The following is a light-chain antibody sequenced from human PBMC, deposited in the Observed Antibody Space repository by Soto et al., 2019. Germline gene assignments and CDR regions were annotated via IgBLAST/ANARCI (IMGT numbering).Light chain of an antibody. J-gene: IGKJ4*01. CDR2: DGS. Sequence: DIQLTQSPNTPSTSVRARVTXXCRATQSVSYWLAWYQQKPGKAPNLLIYDGSTLASGVPPRFSGGGFGTEFTLNISSLQRDDSAVYDCQGSGIRRPTIDGGTKVDIK. V-gene: IGKV1-5*01. CDR3: QGSGIRRPT. CDR1: QSVSYW.